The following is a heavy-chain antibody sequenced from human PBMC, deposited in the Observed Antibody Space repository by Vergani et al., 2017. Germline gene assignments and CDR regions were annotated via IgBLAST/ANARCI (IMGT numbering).Heavy chain of an antibody. CDR1: GFTFSSYW. CDR3: ARAGKRYFDWLFPRYYGMDV. CDR2: IKQDGSEK. J-gene: IGHJ6*02. V-gene: IGHV3-7*01. Sequence: EVQLVESGGGLVQPGGSLRLSCAASGFTFSSYWMSWVRQAPGKGLEWVANIKQDGSEKYYVDSVKGRFTITRDNAKNSLYLQMNSLRAEDTAVYYCARAGKRYFDWLFPRYYGMDVWGQGTTVTVSS. D-gene: IGHD3-9*01.